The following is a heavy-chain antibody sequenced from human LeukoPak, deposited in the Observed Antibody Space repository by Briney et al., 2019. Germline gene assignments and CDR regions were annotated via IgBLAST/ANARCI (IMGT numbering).Heavy chain of an antibody. J-gene: IGHJ4*02. V-gene: IGHV3-30-3*01. CDR3: ARALYSSSWSGGLDY. CDR2: ISYDGSNK. CDR1: GFTSSSYA. D-gene: IGHD6-13*01. Sequence: PGRSLRLSCAASGFTSSSYAMHWVRQAPGKGLEWVAVISYDGSNKYYADSVKGRFTISRDNSKNTLYLQMNSLRAEDTAVYYCARALYSSSWSGGLDYWGQGTLVTVSS.